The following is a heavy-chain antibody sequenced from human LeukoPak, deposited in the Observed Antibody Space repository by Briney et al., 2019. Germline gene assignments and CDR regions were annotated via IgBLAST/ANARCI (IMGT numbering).Heavy chain of an antibody. Sequence: GGSLRLSCAASGFTFSSYWMHWVRQAPGKGLVWVSRINSDGSSTTYADSVKGRFTISRDNAKSTLYLQMNSLRAEDTALYYCAGNSSGYYYHYWGQGTLVTVSS. D-gene: IGHD3-22*01. CDR3: AGNSSGYYYHY. CDR2: INSDGSST. CDR1: GFTFSSYW. J-gene: IGHJ4*02. V-gene: IGHV3-74*01.